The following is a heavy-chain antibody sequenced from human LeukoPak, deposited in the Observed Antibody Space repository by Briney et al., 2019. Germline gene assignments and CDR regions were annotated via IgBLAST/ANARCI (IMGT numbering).Heavy chain of an antibody. Sequence: SETLSLTCAVYGGSFSGYYWSWIRQPPGKGLEWIGEIDHSGSTNYNPSLKSRVTISVDTSKNQFSLKLSSVTAADTAVYYCARERSGSEIFARSFDIWGQGTMVTVSS. V-gene: IGHV4-34*01. CDR1: GGSFSGYY. CDR3: ARERSGSEIFARSFDI. CDR2: IDHSGST. J-gene: IGHJ3*02. D-gene: IGHD3-3*01.